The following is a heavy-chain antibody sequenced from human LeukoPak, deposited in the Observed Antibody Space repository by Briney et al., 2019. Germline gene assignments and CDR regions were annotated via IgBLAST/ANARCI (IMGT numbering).Heavy chain of an antibody. CDR3: AKGQELDDGVFDS. J-gene: IGHJ4*02. Sequence: RPGGSLRLSCAASRFTFSTYAMNWVRQAPGKGLEWVSTIRSNGDTTYNADSVKGRFTISRDNSKNTLYLELNSLRVEDTATFYCAKGQELDDGVFDSWGQGTMVTVSS. D-gene: IGHD1-1*01. V-gene: IGHV3-23*01. CDR2: IRSNGDTT. CDR1: RFTFSTYA.